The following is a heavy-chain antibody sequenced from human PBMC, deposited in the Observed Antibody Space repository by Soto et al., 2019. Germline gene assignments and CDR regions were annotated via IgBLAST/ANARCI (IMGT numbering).Heavy chain of an antibody. J-gene: IGHJ3*02. CDR2: IYYSGST. CDR3: ARDATGMLDI. CDR1: GGSISSGGYY. Sequence: SETLSLTCTVSGGSISSGGYYWSWFRQHPGKGLEWIGYIYYSGSTYYNPSLKSRVTISVDTSKNQFSLKLSSVTAADTAVYYCARDATGMLDIWGQGTMVTVSS. V-gene: IGHV4-31*03.